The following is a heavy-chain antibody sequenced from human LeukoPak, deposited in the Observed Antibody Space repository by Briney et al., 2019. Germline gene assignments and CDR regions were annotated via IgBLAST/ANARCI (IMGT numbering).Heavy chain of an antibody. CDR3: ARLSKGRYFDYIFDY. J-gene: IGHJ4*02. CDR1: GESVSSGNYF. V-gene: IGHV4-39*01. CDR2: INYLGST. D-gene: IGHD3-9*01. Sequence: KPSETLSLTCSVSGESVSSGNYFWGWIRQPPGKGLEWIGNINYLGSTAYNPSLKSRVTMSVDTSKNQFSLKMTSVTAADTAVYYCARLSKGRYFDYIFDYWGQGTLVTVSS.